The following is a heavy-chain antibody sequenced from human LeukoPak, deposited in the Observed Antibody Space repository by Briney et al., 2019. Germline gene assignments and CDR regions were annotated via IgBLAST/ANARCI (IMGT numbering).Heavy chain of an antibody. CDR3: GKDSYSGSNWFDP. J-gene: IGHJ5*02. Sequence: ASLKLSCKASGYTFTSFAMSWVRQAPGQGLEWMGGISAYNGNTNYAHNLKGRFTMTRDTSKSTAYMQMRSLRAEDTAVYYCGKDSYSGSNWFDPWGQGTLVTVSS. CDR2: ISAYNGNT. V-gene: IGHV1-18*01. CDR1: GYTFTSFA. D-gene: IGHD2-21*01.